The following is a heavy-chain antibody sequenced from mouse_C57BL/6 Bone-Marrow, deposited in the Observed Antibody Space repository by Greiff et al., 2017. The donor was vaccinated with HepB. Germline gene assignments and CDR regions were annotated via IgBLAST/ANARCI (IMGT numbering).Heavy chain of an antibody. CDR2: IDPEDGDT. Sequence: VQLQQSGAELVRPGASVKLSCTASGFNIKDYYMHWVKQRPEQGLEWIGRIDPEDGDTEYAPKFQGKATMTADTSSNTAYLQLSSLTSEDTAVYYCIDSSCQFAYWGQGTLVTLSA. V-gene: IGHV14-1*01. CDR1: GFNIKDYY. J-gene: IGHJ3*01. D-gene: IGHD3-2*02. CDR3: IDSSCQFAY.